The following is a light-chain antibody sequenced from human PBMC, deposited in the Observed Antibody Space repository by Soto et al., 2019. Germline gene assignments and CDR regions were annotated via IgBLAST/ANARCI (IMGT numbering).Light chain of an antibody. Sequence: DVVMTQSPLSLPVTLGQSASISCRSSESLVYSDGNTYLSWFQQRPGQSPRRLISKVSDRDSGVPDRFSGSGSGTDFTLKISRVEAEDVGVYYCMQGIHWPPNFGPGTKVDIK. V-gene: IGKV2-30*01. CDR3: MQGIHWPPN. J-gene: IGKJ3*01. CDR2: KVS. CDR1: ESLVYSDGNTY.